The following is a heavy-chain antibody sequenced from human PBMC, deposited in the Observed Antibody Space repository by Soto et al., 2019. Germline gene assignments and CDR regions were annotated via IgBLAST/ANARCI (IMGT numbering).Heavy chain of an antibody. CDR3: AREDMSGTYYFDY. D-gene: IGHD1-26*01. J-gene: IGHJ4*02. CDR2: MYYSGIT. V-gene: IGHV4-61*01. CDR1: GAPVSSETHF. Sequence: QVQLQESGPGLVKPSETLSLTCSVSGAPVSSETHFWTWIRQAPGKGLEWIGYMYYSGITNSNPALKSRVTLSVDRSRNQFSLSLNSVTAADTAVYYCAREDMSGTYYFDYWGPGTQVTVSS.